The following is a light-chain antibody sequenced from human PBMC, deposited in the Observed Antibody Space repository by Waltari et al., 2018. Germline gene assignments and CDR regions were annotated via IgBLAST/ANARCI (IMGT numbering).Light chain of an antibody. CDR2: DVN. CDR3: ISYTSTTTYVV. CDR1: SGDVGGYDY. J-gene: IGLJ2*01. Sequence: QSALTQPASVSASPGQSITISCTGTSGDVGGYDYASWYQQHPGKAPQLIIYDVNKRPSGVSHRFSASKSGNTASLTIFGLQAEDEADYYCISYTSTTTYVVVGGGTKLTVL. V-gene: IGLV2-14*03.